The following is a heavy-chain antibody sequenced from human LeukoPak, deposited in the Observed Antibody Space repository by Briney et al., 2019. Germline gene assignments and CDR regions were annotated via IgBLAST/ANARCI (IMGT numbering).Heavy chain of an antibody. V-gene: IGHV3-30*04. CDR1: GFTFSSYA. CDR2: ISYDGSNK. D-gene: IGHD3-10*01. CDR3: ARDYLWFGELLYL. Sequence: GRSLRLPCAASGFTFSSYAMHWVRQAPGKGLEWVSVISYDGSNKYYADSVKGRFTISRDNSKNTLYLQMNSLRAEDTAVYYCARDYLWFGELLYLWGQGTLVTVSS. J-gene: IGHJ4*02.